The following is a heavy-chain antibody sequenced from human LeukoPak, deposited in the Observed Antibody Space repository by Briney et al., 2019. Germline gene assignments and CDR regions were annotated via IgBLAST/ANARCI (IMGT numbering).Heavy chain of an antibody. V-gene: IGHV4-30-2*01. J-gene: IGHJ3*02. Sequence: EPSQTLSLTCAVSGGSISSGGYSWSWIRQPPGKGLEWIGYIYHSGSTYYNPSLKSRVTISVDRSKNQFSLKLSSVTAADTAVYYCARDKTDAFDIWGQGTMVTVSS. CDR2: IYHSGST. CDR3: ARDKTDAFDI. CDR1: GGSISSGGYS.